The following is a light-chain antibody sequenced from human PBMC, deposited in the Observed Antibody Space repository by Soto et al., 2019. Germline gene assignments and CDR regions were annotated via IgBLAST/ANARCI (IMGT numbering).Light chain of an antibody. Sequence: DSVMTQSPDSLAVSLGERATINCKSSQSVLYSSKNKNYLAWYQQKPGQPPKLLIYWASTRESGVPDRFSGSGSGTDFTLTISSLQAEDVAVYYCQQYYSAPQTFGQGTKVEIK. V-gene: IGKV4-1*01. CDR3: QQYYSAPQT. CDR1: QSVLYSSKNKNY. CDR2: WAS. J-gene: IGKJ1*01.